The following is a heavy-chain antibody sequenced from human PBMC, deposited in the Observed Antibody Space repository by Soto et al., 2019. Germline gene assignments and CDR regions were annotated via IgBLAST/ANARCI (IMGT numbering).Heavy chain of an antibody. CDR2: ISGSGGST. D-gene: IGHD3-16*02. V-gene: IGHV3-23*01. Sequence: PGGSLRLSCAASGFTFSSYAMSWVRQAPGKGLEWVSAISGSGGSTYYADSVKGRFTISRDNSKNTLYLQMNSLRAEDTAVYYCANSDPWSFWGSYPPKQYFDDWGQGTRVTVAS. CDR1: GFTFSSYA. J-gene: IGHJ4*02. CDR3: ANSDPWSFWGSYPPKQYFDD.